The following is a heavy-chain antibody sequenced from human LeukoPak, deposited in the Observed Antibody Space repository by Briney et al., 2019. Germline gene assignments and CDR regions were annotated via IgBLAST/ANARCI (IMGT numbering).Heavy chain of an antibody. Sequence: ASVKVSCKASGYTFTSYGIRWVRQAPGQGLEWMGWISAYNGNTNYAQKLQGRVTTTTDTSTSTAHMELRSLRSDDTAVYYCASYSSSWFPDYWGQGTLVTVSS. D-gene: IGHD6-13*01. V-gene: IGHV1-18*01. J-gene: IGHJ4*02. CDR3: ASYSSSWFPDY. CDR1: GYTFTSYG. CDR2: ISAYNGNT.